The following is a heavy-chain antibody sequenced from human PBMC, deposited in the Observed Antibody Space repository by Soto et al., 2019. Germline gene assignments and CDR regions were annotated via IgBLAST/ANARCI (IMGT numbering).Heavy chain of an antibody. J-gene: IGHJ4*02. D-gene: IGHD6-13*01. CDR1: GFTFSSYD. V-gene: IGHV3-13*01. CDR3: ARGGRASLRGYSDGLGELGIAAAGMADY. Sequence: GGSLRLSCAASGFTFSSYDMHWVRQATGKGLEWVSAIGTAGDTYYPGSVKGRFTISRENAKNSLYLQMNSLRAEDTAVYYCARGGRASLRGYSDGLGELGIAAAGMADYWGQGTLVTVSS. CDR2: IGTAGDT.